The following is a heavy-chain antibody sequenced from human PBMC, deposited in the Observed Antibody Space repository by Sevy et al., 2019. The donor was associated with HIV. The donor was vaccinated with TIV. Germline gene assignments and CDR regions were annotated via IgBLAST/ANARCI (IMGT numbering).Heavy chain of an antibody. CDR3: ARAGVWSGYYSAEYFQH. V-gene: IGHV3-7*01. D-gene: IGHD3-3*01. CDR1: GFTFSSYW. CDR2: IKQDGSEK. J-gene: IGHJ1*01. Sequence: GGSLRLSCAASGFTFSSYWMSWVRQAPGKGLEWVANIKQDGSEKYYVDSVKGRFTISRDNAKNSLYLQMNSLRAEETAAYYCARAGVWSGYYSAEYFQHWGQGTLVTVSS.